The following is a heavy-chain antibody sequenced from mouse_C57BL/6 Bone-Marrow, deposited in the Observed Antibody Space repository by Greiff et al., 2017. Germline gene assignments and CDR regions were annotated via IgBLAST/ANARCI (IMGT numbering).Heavy chain of an antibody. D-gene: IGHD1-1*01. Sequence: EVMLVESGEGLVKPGGSLKLSCAASGFTFSSYAMSWVRQTPEKRLEWVAYISSGGDYIYYADTVKGRFHISRDNARNTLYLQMSSLKSEDTAMYYCTVLRPWFAYWGQGTLVTVSA. V-gene: IGHV5-9-1*02. CDR2: ISSGGDYI. J-gene: IGHJ3*01. CDR3: TVLRPWFAY. CDR1: GFTFSSYA.